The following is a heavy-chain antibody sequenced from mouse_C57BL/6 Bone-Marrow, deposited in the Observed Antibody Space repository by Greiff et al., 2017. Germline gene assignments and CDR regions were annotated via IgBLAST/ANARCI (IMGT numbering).Heavy chain of an antibody. CDR2: IYIGNGYT. V-gene: IGHV1-58*01. CDR1: GYTFTSYG. Sequence: VQLKESGAELVRPGSSVKMSCKTSGYTFTSYGINWVKQRPGQGLEWIGYIYIGNGYTEYNEKFKGKATLTSDTSSSTAYMQLSSLTSEDSAIYFCVLMITTNYYAMDYWGQGTSVTVSS. CDR3: VLMITTNYYAMDY. J-gene: IGHJ4*01. D-gene: IGHD2-4*01.